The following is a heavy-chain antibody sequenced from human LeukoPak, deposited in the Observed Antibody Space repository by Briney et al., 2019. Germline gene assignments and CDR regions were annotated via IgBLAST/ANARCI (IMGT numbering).Heavy chain of an antibody. V-gene: IGHV3-43*02. CDR3: AKDTAVGGSCYSCYYYYMDV. CDR1: GFTFDDYA. CDR2: ISGDGGST. J-gene: IGHJ6*03. D-gene: IGHD2-15*01. Sequence: GGSLRLSCAASGFTFDDYAMHWVRQAPGKGLEWVSLISGDGGSTYYADSVKGRFTISRDNSKNSLYLQMNSLRTVDTALYYCAKDTAVGGSCYSCYYYYMDVWGKGTTVTVSS.